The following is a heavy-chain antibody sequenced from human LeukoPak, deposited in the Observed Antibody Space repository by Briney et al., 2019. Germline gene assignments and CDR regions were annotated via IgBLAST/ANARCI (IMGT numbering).Heavy chain of an antibody. Sequence: SVKVSCKASGGTFTTHAINWVRQAPGQGFEWMGRIIPMLDKANYGQKSQGRVTITADKFTTTVYMELTSLRSEDTAVYYCARDETVRDDYYGMDVWGQGTTVTVSS. CDR3: ARDETVRDDYYGMDV. D-gene: IGHD4-11*01. CDR1: GGTFTTHA. CDR2: IIPMLDKA. J-gene: IGHJ6*02. V-gene: IGHV1-69*04.